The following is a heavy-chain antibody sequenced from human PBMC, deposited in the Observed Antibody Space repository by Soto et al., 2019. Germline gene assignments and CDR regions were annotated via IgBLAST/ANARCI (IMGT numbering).Heavy chain of an antibody. CDR1: GFSVSSKY. CDR2: IYGGGTT. Sequence: EVQLVESGGGLIQPGGSLRLSCAASGFSVSSKYMTWVRQAPGKGLEWVSVIYGGGTTYYADSVKGRFTISRDNSNNTLYLQMNSLRAEETAVYYCVQTTGWPGFDFWGQGTLVTVSS. D-gene: IGHD6-19*01. CDR3: VQTTGWPGFDF. J-gene: IGHJ4*02. V-gene: IGHV3-53*01.